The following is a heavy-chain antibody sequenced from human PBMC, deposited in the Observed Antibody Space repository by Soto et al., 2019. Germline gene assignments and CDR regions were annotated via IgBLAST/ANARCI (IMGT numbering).Heavy chain of an antibody. Sequence: PXESLSLSCAASGFTVSSHAMSWVRQAPGKGLEWVSAISGSGGSTYYADSVKGRFTISRDNSKNTLYLQMNSLRAEDTAVYYCAKTSDPKGSSAFDIWGQGTMVTVSS. CDR2: ISGSGGST. CDR3: AKTSDPKGSSAFDI. D-gene: IGHD2-15*01. J-gene: IGHJ3*02. V-gene: IGHV3-23*01. CDR1: GFTVSSHA.